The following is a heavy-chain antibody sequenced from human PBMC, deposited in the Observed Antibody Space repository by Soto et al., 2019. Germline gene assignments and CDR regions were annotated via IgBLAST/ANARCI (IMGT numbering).Heavy chain of an antibody. Sequence: PGGSLRLSCAASGFTFSSYGMHWVRQAPGKGLEWVAVIWYDGSNKYYADSVKGRFTISRDNSKNTLYLQMNSLRAEDTAVYYCARDPRLPKFYFDYWGQGTLVTVSS. V-gene: IGHV3-33*01. CDR3: ARDPRLPKFYFDY. CDR1: GFTFSSYG. D-gene: IGHD4-17*01. CDR2: IWYDGSNK. J-gene: IGHJ4*02.